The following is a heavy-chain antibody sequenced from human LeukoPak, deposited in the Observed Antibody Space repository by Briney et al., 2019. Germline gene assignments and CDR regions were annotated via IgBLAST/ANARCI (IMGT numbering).Heavy chain of an antibody. CDR1: GYTFTIYG. CDR3: ARDTGYCSGGSCSTRDNWFDP. CDR2: IIPIFGTA. D-gene: IGHD2-15*01. J-gene: IGHJ5*02. V-gene: IGHV1-69*13. Sequence: GASVKVSCKASGYTFTIYGISWVRQAPGQGLEWMGGIIPIFGTADYAQKFQGRVTITADESTSTAYMELSSLRSEDTAVYYCARDTGYCSGGSCSTRDNWFDPWGQGTLVTVSS.